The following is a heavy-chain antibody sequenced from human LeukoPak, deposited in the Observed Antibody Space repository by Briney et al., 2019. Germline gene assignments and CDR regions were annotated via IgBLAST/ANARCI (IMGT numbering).Heavy chain of an antibody. J-gene: IGHJ4*02. V-gene: IGHV4-39*07. D-gene: IGHD2-8*01. CDR3: AGGYCTNGICFAKEY. Sequence: WIRQSPGEGPEWIGSMYYSGNTYYNPSLRSRITISLDTSKNQFSLKLSSVTAADTAVYYCAGGYCTNGICFAKEYWGQGTLVTVSS. CDR2: MYYSGNT.